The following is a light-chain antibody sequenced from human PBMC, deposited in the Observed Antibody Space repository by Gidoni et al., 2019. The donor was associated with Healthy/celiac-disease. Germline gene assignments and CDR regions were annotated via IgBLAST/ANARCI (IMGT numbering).Light chain of an antibody. J-gene: IGKJ5*01. CDR3: QQYGSSPPIT. CDR2: GAS. CDR1: QSVSSSY. Sequence: IVSTQSPGTLSLSPGERATLSCRASQSVSSSYLAWYQQKPGQAPRLLIYGASSRATGIPDRFSGSGSGTDFTLTISRLGPEDFAVYYCQQYGSSPPITFGQGTRLEIK. V-gene: IGKV3-20*01.